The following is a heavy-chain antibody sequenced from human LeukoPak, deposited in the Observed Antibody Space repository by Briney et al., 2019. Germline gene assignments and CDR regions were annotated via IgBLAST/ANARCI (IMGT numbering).Heavy chain of an antibody. CDR1: GYTFTSYD. Sequence: GASVKVSCKASGYTFTSYDINWVPQATGQRLEWMGWMNPNSGNTGYAQKFQGRVTMTRNTSISTAYMELSSLRSEDTAIYFCASPTSYLAGTGLHFDFWGQGTLVTVSS. J-gene: IGHJ4*02. D-gene: IGHD6-19*01. CDR3: ASPTSYLAGTGLHFDF. CDR2: MNPNSGNT. V-gene: IGHV1-8*01.